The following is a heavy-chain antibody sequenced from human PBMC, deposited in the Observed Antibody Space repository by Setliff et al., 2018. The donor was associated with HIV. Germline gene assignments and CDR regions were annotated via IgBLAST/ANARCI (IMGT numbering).Heavy chain of an antibody. J-gene: IGHJ4*02. Sequence: SETLSLTCTVSGASISSGGYYWSWIRQHPGKGLEWIGYIYYSGSTYYNPSLKSRVSMSVDTSANQFSLKLSSVTAADTAVYYCARGLSFYDPGGFDYWGQGTLVTVSS. CDR2: IYYSGST. CDR1: GASISSGGYY. V-gene: IGHV4-31*03. D-gene: IGHD3-22*01. CDR3: ARGLSFYDPGGFDY.